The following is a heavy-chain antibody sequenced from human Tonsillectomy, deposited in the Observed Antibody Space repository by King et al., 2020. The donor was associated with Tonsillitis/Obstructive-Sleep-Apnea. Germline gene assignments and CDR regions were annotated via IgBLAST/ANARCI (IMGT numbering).Heavy chain of an antibody. J-gene: IGHJ4*02. D-gene: IGHD6-13*01. V-gene: IGHV4-31*01. CDR1: GGSISSGGYY. CDR2: IYYSGST. Sequence: QLQESGPGLVKPSQTLSLTCTVSGGSISSGGYYWSWIRQHPGKGLEWIGYIYYSGSTYYNPSLKSLVTISVDTYKNQFSLKLSSVTAADTAVYYCARATPRIAAAGTGTEFDYWGQGTLVTVSS. CDR3: ARATPRIAAAGTGTEFDY.